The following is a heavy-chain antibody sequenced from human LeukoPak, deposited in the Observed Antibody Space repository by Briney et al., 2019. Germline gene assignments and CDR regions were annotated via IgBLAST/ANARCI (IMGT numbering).Heavy chain of an antibody. D-gene: IGHD6-13*01. Sequence: SETLSLTCAVYGGSFSGYYWSWIRQPPGKGLEWIGYIYYSGTTNYNPSLKSRVSMSVDTSKNQFSLKLSSVTAADTAVYYCARCQGAAAANNFDYWGQGTLVTVSS. V-gene: IGHV4-59*12. J-gene: IGHJ4*02. CDR3: ARCQGAAAANNFDY. CDR1: GGSFSGYY. CDR2: IYYSGTT.